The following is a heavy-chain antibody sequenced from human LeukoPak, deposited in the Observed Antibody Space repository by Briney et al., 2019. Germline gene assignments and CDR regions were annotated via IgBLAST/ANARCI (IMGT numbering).Heavy chain of an antibody. CDR3: AKDSAFYYIDV. CDR2: ISGSGGST. V-gene: IGHV3-23*01. CDR1: GFTFRRYG. Sequence: PGGSLRLSCAASGFTFRRYGMSWVRQAPGKGLEWVSAISGSGGSTYYADSVKGRFTISRDNSKNTLYLQMNSLKGDDTAVYYCAKDSAFYYIDVWGKGTTVIISS. J-gene: IGHJ6*03. D-gene: IGHD3-10*01.